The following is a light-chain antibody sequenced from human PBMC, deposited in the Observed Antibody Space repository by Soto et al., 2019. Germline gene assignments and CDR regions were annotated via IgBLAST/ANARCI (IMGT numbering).Light chain of an antibody. CDR2: GAS. CDR3: QLYDSSTYT. Sequence: EIVLTQSPGTLSLSPGERATLSCRASQSITSSYLAWYQQKPGQAPRLLIYGASRRATDIPDRFSGSGSETDFTLTISRLEPEDFAVYYCQLYDSSTYTFGQGTKGDIK. J-gene: IGKJ2*01. CDR1: QSITSSY. V-gene: IGKV3-20*01.